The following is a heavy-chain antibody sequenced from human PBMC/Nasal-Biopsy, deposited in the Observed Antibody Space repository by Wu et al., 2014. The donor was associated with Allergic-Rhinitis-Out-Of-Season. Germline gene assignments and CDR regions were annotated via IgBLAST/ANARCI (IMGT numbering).Heavy chain of an antibody. V-gene: IGHV1-18*01. D-gene: IGHD2-15*01. CDR3: TRDTGLEAAPLFDY. Sequence: VKVSCKASGYTFTNYGITWVRQAPGQGLEYMGSISGYNGNRKFAQNFQGRVTLTTDTSTSTAYMELRSLRSDDTAVFYCTRDTGLEAAPLFDYWGQGTLVTVSS. J-gene: IGHJ4*02. CDR1: GYTFTNYG. CDR2: ISGYNGNR.